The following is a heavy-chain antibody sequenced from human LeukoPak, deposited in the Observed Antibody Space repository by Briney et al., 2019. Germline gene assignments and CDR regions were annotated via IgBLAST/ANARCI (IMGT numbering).Heavy chain of an antibody. CDR3: ARDYHRNDILNP. Sequence: ASVKVSCKASGYTFTSYYIHWVRQALGQGLEWMGIINPSGGSTSYAQKFQGRVTMTRDTSTSTVYMELSSLRSEDTAVYYCARDYHRNDILNPWGQGTLVTVSS. V-gene: IGHV1-46*01. J-gene: IGHJ5*02. CDR2: INPSGGST. D-gene: IGHD3-9*01. CDR1: GYTFTSYY.